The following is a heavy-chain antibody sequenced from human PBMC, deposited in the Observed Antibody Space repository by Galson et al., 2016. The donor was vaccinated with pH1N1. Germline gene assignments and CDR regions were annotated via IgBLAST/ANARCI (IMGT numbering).Heavy chain of an antibody. CDR2: IYYSGST. CDR3: AREGIVGARGLDY. CDR1: GFTFSHYW. V-gene: IGHV4-59*01. J-gene: IGHJ4*02. D-gene: IGHD1-26*01. Sequence: LRLSCAASGFTFSHYWMSWVRQPPGKGLEWIGYIYYSGSTNYNPSLKSRVTISVDTSKNQFSLKLSSVTAADTAVYYCAREGIVGARGLDYWGQGTLVTVSS.